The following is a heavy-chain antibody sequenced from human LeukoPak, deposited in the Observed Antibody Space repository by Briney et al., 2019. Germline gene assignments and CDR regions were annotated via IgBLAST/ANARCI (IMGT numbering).Heavy chain of an antibody. CDR3: ARSEDYGDLNWFDP. J-gene: IGHJ5*02. CDR1: GYTFISYG. D-gene: IGHD4-17*01. V-gene: IGHV1-18*01. Sequence: ASVKVSCKASGYTFISYGISWVRQAPGQGLEWMGWISAYNGNTNYAQKLQGRVTMTTDTSTSTAYMELRSLRSDDTAVYYCARSEDYGDLNWFDPWGQGTLVTVSS. CDR2: ISAYNGNT.